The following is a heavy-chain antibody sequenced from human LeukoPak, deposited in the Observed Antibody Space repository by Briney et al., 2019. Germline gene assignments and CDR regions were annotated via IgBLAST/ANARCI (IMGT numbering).Heavy chain of an antibody. Sequence: GGSLRLSCAASGFTFSSYAMNWVRQAPGKGLEWVSSISSSSSYIYYADSVKGRFTISRDNAKNSLYLQMNSLRAEDTAVYYCARPRVMGSRRPYLDYWGQGTLVTVSS. D-gene: IGHD2-21*01. J-gene: IGHJ4*02. V-gene: IGHV3-21*01. CDR3: ARPRVMGSRRPYLDY. CDR2: ISSSSSYI. CDR1: GFTFSSYA.